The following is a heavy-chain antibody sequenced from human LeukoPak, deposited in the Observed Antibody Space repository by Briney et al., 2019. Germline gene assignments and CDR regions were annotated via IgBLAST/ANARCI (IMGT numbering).Heavy chain of an antibody. V-gene: IGHV4-31*03. D-gene: IGHD6-13*01. J-gene: IGHJ6*02. CDR2: IYYSGST. Sequence: SETLSLTCTVSGGSISSGGYYWSWLRQHPGKGLEWFGYIYYSGSTYYNPSLKSRVTISVDTSKNQFSLKLSSVTAADTAVYYCAREQQLGNYGMDFWGQGTTVTVSS. CDR3: AREQQLGNYGMDF. CDR1: GGSISSGGYY.